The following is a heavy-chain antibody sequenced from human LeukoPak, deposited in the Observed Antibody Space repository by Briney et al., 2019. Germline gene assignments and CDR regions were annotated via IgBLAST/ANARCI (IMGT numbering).Heavy chain of an antibody. J-gene: IGHJ4*02. Sequence: GGSLRLSCTASGFTFSSYAMNWVRQAPGKGLEWVSGISAGGGRTYYADSVKGRFINSRDNSKNTLYLQMNSLRAEDTAVYYCARDFLGGADYWGQGTLVTVSS. D-gene: IGHD1-26*01. CDR1: GFTFSSYA. CDR3: ARDFLGGADY. V-gene: IGHV3-23*01. CDR2: ISAGGGRT.